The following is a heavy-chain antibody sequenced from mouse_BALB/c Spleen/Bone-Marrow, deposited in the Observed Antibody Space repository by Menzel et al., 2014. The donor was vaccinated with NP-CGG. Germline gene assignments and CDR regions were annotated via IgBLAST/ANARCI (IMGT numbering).Heavy chain of an antibody. CDR3: AKVGYDVGYYAMDY. CDR2: IWRGGST. Sequence: QVQLQQSGPGLVQPSQSLSITCTVSGFSLTNYGVHWVRQSPGKGLEWLGVIWRGGSTDYNAAFMSRLSITKDNSKSQVFFKMNSLQADDTAIYYCAKVGYDVGYYAMDYWGQGTSVTVSS. CDR1: GFSLTNYG. D-gene: IGHD2-2*01. V-gene: IGHV2-5*01. J-gene: IGHJ4*01.